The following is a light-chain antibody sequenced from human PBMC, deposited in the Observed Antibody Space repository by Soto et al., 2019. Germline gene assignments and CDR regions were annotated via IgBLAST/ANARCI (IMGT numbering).Light chain of an antibody. CDR1: SSNIGSST. J-gene: IGLJ1*01. Sequence: QSVLTQPPSASGTPGQRVTISCSGSSSNIGSSTVNWYQQLPGTAPKSLIYSNSQRPSGVPDRFSGSKSGTSASLAISGLQSEDEADYYCAAWDDTLTDDVFGTGTKLTVL. V-gene: IGLV1-44*01. CDR3: AAWDDTLTDDV. CDR2: SNS.